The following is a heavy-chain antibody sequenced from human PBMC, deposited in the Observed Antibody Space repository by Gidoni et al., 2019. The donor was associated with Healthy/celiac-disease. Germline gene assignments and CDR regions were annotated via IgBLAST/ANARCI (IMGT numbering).Heavy chain of an antibody. CDR2: INPNSGGT. CDR1: GDTFTGYY. Sequence: QVQLVQSGAEVRKPGASVKVSCKASGDTFTGYYMHWVRQAPGQGLEWMGWINPNSGGTNYAQKFQGRVTMTRDTSISTAYMELSRLRSDDTAVYYCARDLFIASAAWGYGMDVWGQGTTVTVSS. D-gene: IGHD6-13*01. CDR3: ARDLFIASAAWGYGMDV. J-gene: IGHJ6*02. V-gene: IGHV1-2*02.